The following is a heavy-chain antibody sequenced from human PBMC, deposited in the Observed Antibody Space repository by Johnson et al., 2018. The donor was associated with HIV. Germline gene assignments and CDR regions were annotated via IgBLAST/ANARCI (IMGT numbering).Heavy chain of an antibody. J-gene: IGHJ3*02. Sequence: VQLVESGGGLVQPGGSLRLSCVASGFMFSDYWMTWVRQAPGKGLEWVANIKQDGSEKYYLDSVKGRFNISRDNAKSSLYLRMNSLRAEDTAMYYCARVGEYCSSTSCSGAFDIWGRGTMLTVSS. CDR2: IKQDGSEK. CDR3: ARVGEYCSSTSCSGAFDI. V-gene: IGHV3-7*05. CDR1: GFMFSDYW. D-gene: IGHD2-2*01.